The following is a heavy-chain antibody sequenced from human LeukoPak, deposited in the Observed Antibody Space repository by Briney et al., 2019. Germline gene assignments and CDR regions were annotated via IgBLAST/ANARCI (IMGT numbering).Heavy chain of an antibody. CDR1: GYTFTGYY. D-gene: IGHD3-10*01. J-gene: IGHJ5*02. CDR2: TNPNSGGT. Sequence: GASVKVSCKASGYTFTGYYMHWVRQAPGQGLEWMGWTNPNSGGTNYAQKFQGRVTMTRDTSISTAYMELSRLRSDDTAVYYCARDSYYYGSGSYSNWFDPWGQGTLVTVSS. V-gene: IGHV1-2*02. CDR3: ARDSYYYGSGSYSNWFDP.